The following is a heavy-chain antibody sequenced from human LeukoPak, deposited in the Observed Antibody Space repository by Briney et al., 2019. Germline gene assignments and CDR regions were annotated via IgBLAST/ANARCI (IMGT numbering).Heavy chain of an antibody. J-gene: IGHJ4*02. V-gene: IGHV1-69*05. Sequence: ASVKVSCKASGGTFSSYAISWVRQAPGQGLEWMGGIIPIFGTANYAQKFQGRVTITTDESTSTAYMELSSLRSEDTAVYYCATGQWLRSMIDYWGQGTLVTVSS. CDR1: GGTFSSYA. CDR3: ATGQWLRSMIDY. D-gene: IGHD5-12*01. CDR2: IIPIFGTA.